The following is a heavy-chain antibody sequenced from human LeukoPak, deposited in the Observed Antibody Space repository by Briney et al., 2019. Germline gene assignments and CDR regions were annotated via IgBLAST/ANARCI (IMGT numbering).Heavy chain of an antibody. CDR1: GYSFTSYW. CDR3: ARLLGYCSSTSCQPDAFDI. V-gene: IGHV5-51*01. D-gene: IGHD2-2*01. CDR2: IYPGDSDT. J-gene: IGHJ3*02. Sequence: GESLKISCKGSGYSFTSYWIGWVRQMPGKGLELMGIIYPGDSDTRYSPSFQGQVTISADKSISTAYLQWSSLKASDTAMYYCARLLGYCSSTSCQPDAFDIWGQGTMVTVSS.